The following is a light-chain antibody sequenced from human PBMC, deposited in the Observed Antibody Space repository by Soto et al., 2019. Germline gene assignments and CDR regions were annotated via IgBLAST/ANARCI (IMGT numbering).Light chain of an antibody. CDR1: SSDVGGYNF. J-gene: IGLJ1*01. CDR2: EVS. Sequence: QSALTQPASVSGSPGQSITISCTGTSSDVGGYNFVSWYQQRPGKAPKLMIYEVSNRPSGLSNRFSGSKSGNTASLTISGLQAGDEADYYCTSYTSSHTVVFGTGTKVTDL. CDR3: TSYTSSHTVV. V-gene: IGLV2-14*01.